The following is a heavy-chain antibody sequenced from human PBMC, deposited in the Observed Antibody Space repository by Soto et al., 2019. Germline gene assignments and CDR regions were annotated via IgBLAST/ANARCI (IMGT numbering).Heavy chain of an antibody. J-gene: IGHJ4*02. CDR3: ARGRDTADYYFDY. CDR2: IYYSGST. D-gene: IGHD5-18*01. V-gene: IGHV4-31*03. Sequence: PSETLSLTCTVSGGSISSGGYYWSWIRQHPGKGLEWIGYIYYSGSTYYNPSLKSRVTISVDTSKNQFSLKLSSVTAADTAVYYCARGRDTADYYFDYWGQGTLVTVS. CDR1: GGSISSGGYY.